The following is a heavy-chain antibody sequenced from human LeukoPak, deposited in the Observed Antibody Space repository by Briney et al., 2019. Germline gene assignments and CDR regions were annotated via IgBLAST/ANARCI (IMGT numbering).Heavy chain of an antibody. CDR1: GYTFTSYG. Sequence: ASVKVSCKASGYTFTSYGISWVRQAPGQGLEWMGGIIPIFGTANYAQKFQGRVTITTDESTSTAYMELSSLRSEDTAVYYCARHPCGGDCYYYYYYYMDVWGKGTTVTVSS. D-gene: IGHD2-21*02. V-gene: IGHV1-69*05. J-gene: IGHJ6*03. CDR2: IIPIFGTA. CDR3: ARHPCGGDCYYYYYYYMDV.